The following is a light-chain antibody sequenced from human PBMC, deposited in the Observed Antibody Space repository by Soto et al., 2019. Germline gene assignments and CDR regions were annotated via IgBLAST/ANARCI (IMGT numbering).Light chain of an antibody. CDR2: SAS. V-gene: IGKV1-39*01. Sequence: DIQMTQSPSSLSASVGDRVTITCRASQSINSFLNWYQQKPGRAPNLLIYSASRLQSGVPSRFSGSGSGTDFTLTISSLQPEDFATYYCQQSYSTPLTFGRGTKVDIK. J-gene: IGKJ4*01. CDR3: QQSYSTPLT. CDR1: QSINSF.